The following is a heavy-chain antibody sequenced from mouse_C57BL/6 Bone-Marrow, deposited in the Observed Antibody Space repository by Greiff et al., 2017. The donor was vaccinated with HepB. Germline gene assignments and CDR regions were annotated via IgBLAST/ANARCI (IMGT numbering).Heavy chain of an antibody. CDR2: IYPGSGNT. CDR1: GYTFTDYY. CDR3: ARRGSYAMDY. Sequence: QDQLQQSGAELVRPGASVKLSCKASGYTFTDYYINWVKQRPGQGLEWIARIYPGSGNTYYNEKFKGKATLTAEKSSSTAYMQLSSLTSEDSAVYFCARRGSYAMDYWGQGTSVTVSS. J-gene: IGHJ4*01. V-gene: IGHV1-76*01. D-gene: IGHD1-1*01.